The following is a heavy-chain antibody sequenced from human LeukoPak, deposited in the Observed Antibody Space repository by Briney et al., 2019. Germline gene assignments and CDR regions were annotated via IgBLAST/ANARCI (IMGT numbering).Heavy chain of an antibody. J-gene: IGHJ4*02. CDR1: GFTFTSYD. CDR3: ARDPGGARYFDY. V-gene: IGHV1-8*01. Sequence: GASVKVSCKASGFTFTSYDINWVRQASGQGLEWMGWMNPNNGNTGYAQKFQGRVTMTRDTSISTAYMELRGLRSEDTAVYYCARDPGGARYFDYWGQGTLVTVSS. CDR2: MNPNNGNT. D-gene: IGHD3-10*01.